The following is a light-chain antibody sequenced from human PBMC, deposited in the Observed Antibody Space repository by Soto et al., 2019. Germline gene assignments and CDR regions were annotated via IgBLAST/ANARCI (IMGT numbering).Light chain of an antibody. CDR3: LQYSSHSWT. CDR2: DAS. J-gene: IGKJ1*01. V-gene: IGKV1-5*01. Sequence: DLLMTQSPSTLSPSAGDRATITCRASRSISDWLAWYQQKPGKAPELLIFDASSLKSGVPSRFSGSGSGTEFTLTISRLQPDDVATYYCLQYSSHSWTFGQGTKVDIK. CDR1: RSISDW.